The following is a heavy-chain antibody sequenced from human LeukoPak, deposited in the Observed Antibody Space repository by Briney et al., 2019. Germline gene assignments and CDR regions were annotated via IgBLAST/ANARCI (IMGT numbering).Heavy chain of an antibody. J-gene: IGHJ3*02. CDR3: ARTRLNWGHAFDI. CDR2: ISRGGGII. Sequence: GGSLRLSCEASGFTFSDYYMNWVRQPPGKGLEWVSYISRGGGIIYYADSVKGRFTISRDNARNSLYLQMNSLRAEDTAVYYCARTRLNWGHAFDIWGQGTMVTVSS. V-gene: IGHV3-11*04. D-gene: IGHD7-27*01. CDR1: GFTFSDYY.